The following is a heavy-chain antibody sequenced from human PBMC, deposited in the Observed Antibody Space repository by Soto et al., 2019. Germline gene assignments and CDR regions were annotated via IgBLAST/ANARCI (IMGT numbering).Heavy chain of an antibody. J-gene: IGHJ4*02. D-gene: IGHD6-13*01. CDR3: ARYRREAVAGYTLDN. Sequence: SETLSLTCTVSGGSISSNYWTWIRQPPGKGLEWIGYVYNSGSINYNPSLKSRVTISEDTSKSQFSLKVNSMTAADTAVYYCARYRREAVAGYTLDNWGQGILVTVSS. V-gene: IGHV4-59*01. CDR1: GGSISSNY. CDR2: VYNSGSI.